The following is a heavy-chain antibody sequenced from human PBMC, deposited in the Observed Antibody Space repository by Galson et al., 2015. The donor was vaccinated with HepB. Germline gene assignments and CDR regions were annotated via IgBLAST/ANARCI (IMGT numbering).Heavy chain of an antibody. J-gene: IGHJ6*02. CDR2: INTKTGNP. CDR3: ARVTSIYDYKRRGYSYYYYGMDV. Sequence: VKVSCKASGYTFTNYVINWVRQAPGQGLEWMGGINTKTGNPTYAQGFTGRFVLSLDTSVTTAYLQISSLKAEDTAVYFCARVTSIYDYKRRGYSYYYYGMDVWGQGTTVTVSS. D-gene: IGHD3-22*01. V-gene: IGHV7-4-1*02. CDR1: GYTFTNYV.